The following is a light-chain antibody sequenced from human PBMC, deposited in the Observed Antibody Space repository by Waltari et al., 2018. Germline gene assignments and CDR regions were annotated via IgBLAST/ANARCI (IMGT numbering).Light chain of an antibody. CDR3: QQYNNWPLT. CDR1: QSVSSN. CDR2: GAS. V-gene: IGKV3D-15*01. J-gene: IGKJ4*01. Sequence: EIVMTQSPATLSVSPGERATLSCRASQSVSSNLAWYQQKPGQAPRLLIYGASIRATGIPARFSGSGSGTEFTLTISSLQSEDFAVYYCQQYNNWPLTFGGGIKVEIK.